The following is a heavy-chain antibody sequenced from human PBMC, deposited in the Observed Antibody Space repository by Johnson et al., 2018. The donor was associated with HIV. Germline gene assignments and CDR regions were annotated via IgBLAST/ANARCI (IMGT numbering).Heavy chain of an antibody. D-gene: IGHD1-7*01. CDR2: IWYDGSNK. CDR1: GFTFSSYG. CDR3: ARVRLELGDAFDI. J-gene: IGHJ3*02. Sequence: QVQLVESGGGVVQPGRSLRLSCAASGFTFSSYGMHWVRQAPGKGLAWVAVIWYDGSNKYYGDSVKGRFAISRDNSNNTVYLQMNSLRAEDTAFYYCARVRLELGDAFDIWGQGTMFTVSS. V-gene: IGHV3-33*01.